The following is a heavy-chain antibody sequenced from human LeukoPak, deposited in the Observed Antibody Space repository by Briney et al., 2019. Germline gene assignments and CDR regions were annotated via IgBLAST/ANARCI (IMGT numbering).Heavy chain of an antibody. Sequence: SETLSLTCAVSGGSISSGGYSWSWIRQPPGKGLEWSGYIYHSGSTYYNPSLKSRVTISVDRSKNQFSLKLSSVTAADTAVYYCASSPTYYDILTGYYLDAFDIWGQGTMVTVSS. J-gene: IGHJ3*02. CDR3: ASSPTYYDILTGYYLDAFDI. CDR1: GGSISSGGYS. D-gene: IGHD3-9*01. V-gene: IGHV4-30-2*01. CDR2: IYHSGST.